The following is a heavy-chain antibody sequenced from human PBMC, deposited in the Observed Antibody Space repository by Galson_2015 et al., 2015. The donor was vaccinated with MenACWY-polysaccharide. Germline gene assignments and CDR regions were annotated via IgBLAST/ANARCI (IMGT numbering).Heavy chain of an antibody. J-gene: IGHJ4*02. Sequence: SLRLSCAASGFTFDDYALHWVRQAPGKGLEWVSGISWNSGSFGYADSVKGRFTIFRDTAKNSLYLQMNSLGAEDTALYYCVKDKGYTYGSLDFWGQGTLVTVSS. V-gene: IGHV3-9*01. CDR2: ISWNSGSF. D-gene: IGHD5-18*01. CDR3: VKDKGYTYGSLDF. CDR1: GFTFDDYA.